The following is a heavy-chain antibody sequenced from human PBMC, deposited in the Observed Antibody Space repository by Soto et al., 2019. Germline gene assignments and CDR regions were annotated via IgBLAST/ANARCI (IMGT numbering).Heavy chain of an antibody. CDR2: IYYSGST. V-gene: IGHV4-59*01. CDR1: GGSISSYY. CDR3: ARGDSSGTLGY. J-gene: IGHJ4*02. Sequence: SETLSLTCTVSGGSISSYYWSWIRQPPGKGLEWIGYIYYSGSTNYNPSLKSRVTISVDTSKNQFSLKLSSVTAADTAVYYCARGDSSGTLGYGGQGTLVTVSS. D-gene: IGHD3-22*01.